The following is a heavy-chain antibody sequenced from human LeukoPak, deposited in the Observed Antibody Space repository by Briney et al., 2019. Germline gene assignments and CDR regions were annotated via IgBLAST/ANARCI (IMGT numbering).Heavy chain of an antibody. V-gene: IGHV1-2*02. Sequence: ASVKVSCKASGYTFTGYYMHWVRQAPGQGPEWMGWINPNSGGTNYAQKFQGRVTMTRDTSISTAYMELSRLRSGDTAVYYCARGGITMIVVVISLFDYWGQGTLVTVSS. CDR1: GYTFTGYY. J-gene: IGHJ4*02. CDR2: INPNSGGT. CDR3: ARGGITMIVVVISLFDY. D-gene: IGHD3-22*01.